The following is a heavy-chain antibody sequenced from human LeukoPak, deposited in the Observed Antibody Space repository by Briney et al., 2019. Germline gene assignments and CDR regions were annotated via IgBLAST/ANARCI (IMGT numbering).Heavy chain of an antibody. D-gene: IGHD6-19*01. CDR2: INHSGST. V-gene: IGHV4-34*01. CDR3: SRVPSKDSRGWCGY. J-gene: IGHJ4*02. Sequence: SETLSLTCAVYGGSFSGYYWSWIRQPPGKGLDWIGEINHSGSTNYNPSLKSRVTISVDTSKNQFSLKLSSVTAADTAVYYCSRVPSKDSRGWCGYWGQGTLVTVSS. CDR1: GGSFSGYY.